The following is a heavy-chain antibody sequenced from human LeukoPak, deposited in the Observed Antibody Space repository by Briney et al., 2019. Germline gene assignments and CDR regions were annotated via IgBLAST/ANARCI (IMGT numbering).Heavy chain of an antibody. D-gene: IGHD3-10*01. CDR1: GFTFSHYG. V-gene: IGHV3-30*02. J-gene: IGHJ4*02. CDR3: AKDLAPAATRYGSGT. CDR2: IRFDGSDK. Sequence: TGGSLRLSCVASGFTFSHYGMHWVRQAPGKGLEWVTFIRFDGSDKYYADFVKGRFTISRDNPKNTLYLQMNSLRAEDTALYYCAKDLAPAATRYGSGTWGQGTLVTVSS.